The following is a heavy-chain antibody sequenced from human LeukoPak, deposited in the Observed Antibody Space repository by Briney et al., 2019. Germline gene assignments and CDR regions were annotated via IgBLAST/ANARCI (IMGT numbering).Heavy chain of an antibody. Sequence: PGGSLTLSCTASGFPYSICDVSWVRQAPGKGLEWVSAISGSGGSTYYADSVKGRFTISRDNSKNTLYLQMNSLRAEDTAVYYCLAKPQLPEAFDYWGQGTLVTVSS. CDR1: GFPYSICD. CDR3: LAKPQLPEAFDY. V-gene: IGHV3-23*01. CDR2: ISGSGGST. J-gene: IGHJ4*02. D-gene: IGHD1-14*01.